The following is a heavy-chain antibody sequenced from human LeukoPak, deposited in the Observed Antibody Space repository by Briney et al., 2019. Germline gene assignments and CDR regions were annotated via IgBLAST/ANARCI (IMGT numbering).Heavy chain of an antibody. CDR3: ARLTQPWLHIGGSYFDY. V-gene: IGHV4-59*11. J-gene: IGHJ4*02. CDR2: IFYSGGT. D-gene: IGHD5-24*01. CDR1: GVSISGHY. Sequence: SETLSLTCAVSGVSISGHYWSWIRQPPGMRLEWIGYIFYSGGTNYNPSLNSRLTISVDTSRNQFSLKLRSVTAADTAVYYCARLTQPWLHIGGSYFDYWGQGILVTVSS.